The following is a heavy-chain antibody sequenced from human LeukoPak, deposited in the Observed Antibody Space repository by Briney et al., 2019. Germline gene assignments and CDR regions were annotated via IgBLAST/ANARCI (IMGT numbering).Heavy chain of an antibody. CDR2: ITWDGDNT. CDR3: AKDEGASGLSGPDY. D-gene: IGHD6-19*01. CDR1: GFTFDDYA. V-gene: IGHV3-43D*03. Sequence: GGSLRLSCAASGFTFDDYAMHWVRQAPGKALEWVSLITWDGDNTYYADSVKGRFTISRDNSKNSVFLQMNSLNTEDTAFYYCAKDEGASGLSGPDYWGQGTLVIVSS. J-gene: IGHJ4*02.